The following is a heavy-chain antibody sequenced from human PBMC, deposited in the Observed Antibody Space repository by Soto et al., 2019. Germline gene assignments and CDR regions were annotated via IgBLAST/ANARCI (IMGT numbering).Heavy chain of an antibody. CDR2: ISGNGANT. V-gene: IGHV3-23*01. CDR3: AKDRRNYWGSGGGYYKAGGDY. CDR1: GLTFSTYA. Sequence: EVQLLGSGGGLVQPGGSLRLSCAASGLTFSTYAMSWVRQAPGKGLEWVSSISGNGANTYYTDSVKGRFIISRDNSKNTRFLQMNSLSAEDTALYYCAKDRRNYWGSGGGYYKAGGDYWGQGTLVTVSS. D-gene: IGHD3-10*01. J-gene: IGHJ4*02.